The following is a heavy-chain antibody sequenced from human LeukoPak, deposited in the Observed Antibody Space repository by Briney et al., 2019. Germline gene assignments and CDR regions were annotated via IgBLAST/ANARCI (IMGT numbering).Heavy chain of an antibody. V-gene: IGHV4-59*01. CDR3: ARATTTFDD. CDR2: ISDSEST. CDR1: GGSISSYY. Sequence: SETLSLTCSVSGGSISSYYWSWIRQPPGKGPEWIGYISDSESTNYKPSLKRRVTISLDTSKNQFTLRLTSVTTADTAVYFCARATTTFDDWGPGTLVTVSS. D-gene: IGHD4-11*01. J-gene: IGHJ4*02.